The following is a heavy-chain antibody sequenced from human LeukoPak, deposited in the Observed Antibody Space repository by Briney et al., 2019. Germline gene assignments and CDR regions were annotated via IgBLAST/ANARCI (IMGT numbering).Heavy chain of an antibody. CDR2: ISGNGGKI. V-gene: IGHV3-23*01. J-gene: IGHJ4*02. CDR3: AKRDYYDSSGYAPLFDY. Sequence: PGGSLRLSCVVSGITFSSYAMAWVRQAPGEGLEWVSGISGNGGKIYYADSVKGRFTISRDNSKNTLYLQMNSLRGEDTAVYFCAKRDYYDSSGYAPLFDYWGQGTLVTVSP. CDR1: GITFSSYA. D-gene: IGHD3-22*01.